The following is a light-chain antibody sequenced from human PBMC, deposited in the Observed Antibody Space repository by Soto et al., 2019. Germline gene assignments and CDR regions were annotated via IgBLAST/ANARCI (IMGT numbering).Light chain of an antibody. CDR1: QSISTW. V-gene: IGKV1-5*03. Sequence: DIQMTQSPSTLSASVGDRVTITCRASQSISTWLAWYQQKPGKAPKLLMYKASSLESGVPSRFSGSGSGTEFTLTISSLQPDDFATYYCQQYNSAYTFGQGTKVEIK. CDR3: QQYNSAYT. J-gene: IGKJ2*01. CDR2: KAS.